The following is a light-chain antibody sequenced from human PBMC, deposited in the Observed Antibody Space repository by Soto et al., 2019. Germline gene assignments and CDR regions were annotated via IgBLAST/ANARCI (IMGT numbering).Light chain of an antibody. CDR1: SSNIGSNP. J-gene: IGLJ7*01. CDR3: AVWDDSLDGAV. CDR2: GSN. Sequence: QSVLTQPPSASGTPGQRITISCSGSSSNIGSNPVNWYQQFPGMAPKLVIYGSNQRPSGVPARFSGSKSGTSASLAIIGLQSDDEADYFCAVWDDSLDGAVFGGGTQLTVL. V-gene: IGLV1-44*01.